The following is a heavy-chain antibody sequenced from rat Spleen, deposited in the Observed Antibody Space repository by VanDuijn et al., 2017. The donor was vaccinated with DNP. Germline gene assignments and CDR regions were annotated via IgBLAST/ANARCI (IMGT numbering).Heavy chain of an antibody. J-gene: IGHJ3*01. D-gene: IGHD1-6*01. CDR1: GFTFSNYG. CDR2: ISYEGGNT. Sequence: EVQLVETGGGLVQPGRSLKLSCAASGFTFSNYGMAWVRQAPTKGLEWVASISYEGGNTYYRDSVKGRFSISRDNAKSSLYLQMDTLRSEDTATYFCTIEGGVDYGLRGGWFAYWGQGTLVTVSS. V-gene: IGHV5-20*01. CDR3: TIEGGVDYGLRGGWFAY.